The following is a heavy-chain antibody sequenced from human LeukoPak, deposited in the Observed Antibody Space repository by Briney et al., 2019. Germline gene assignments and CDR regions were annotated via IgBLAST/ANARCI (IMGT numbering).Heavy chain of an antibody. Sequence: GRSLRLSCAASGFTFDDYAMHWVRQAPGKGLEWVSGISWNSGSIGYADSVKGRFTISRDNAKNSLYLQMNSLRAEDTALYYCAKGDFWGGAHPKYGMDVWGQGTTVTVSS. D-gene: IGHD3-3*01. CDR1: GFTFDDYA. CDR2: ISWNSGSI. V-gene: IGHV3-9*01. J-gene: IGHJ6*02. CDR3: AKGDFWGGAHPKYGMDV.